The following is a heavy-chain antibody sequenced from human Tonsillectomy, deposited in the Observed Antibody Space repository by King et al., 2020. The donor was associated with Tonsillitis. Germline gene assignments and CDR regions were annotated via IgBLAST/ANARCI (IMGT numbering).Heavy chain of an antibody. Sequence: VQLVESGGGLVQPGRSLRLSCAASGFTFDDSAMHWVRLAPGKGLEWVSGICWNSRNIGYADSVKGRFTISRDNSKNTLYLKMSSLRAEDTAVYYCVNRGGSRAFDIWGHGTMVTVSS. CDR2: ICWNSRNI. CDR1: GFTFDDSA. CDR3: VNRGGSRAFDI. J-gene: IGHJ3*02. V-gene: IGHV3-9*01. D-gene: IGHD3-10*01.